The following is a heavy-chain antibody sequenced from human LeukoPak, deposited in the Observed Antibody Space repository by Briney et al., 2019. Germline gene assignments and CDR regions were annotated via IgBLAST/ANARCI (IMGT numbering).Heavy chain of an antibody. CDR1: GGSFSGYY. Sequence: SETLSLTCAVYGGSFSGYYWSWICQPPGKGLEWIGEINHSGSTNYNPSLKSRVTISVDTSKNPFSLKLSSVTAADTAVYYCARGRYIVARLDPWGQGTLVTVSS. CDR3: ARGRYIVARLDP. D-gene: IGHD5-12*01. CDR2: INHSGST. J-gene: IGHJ5*02. V-gene: IGHV4-34*01.